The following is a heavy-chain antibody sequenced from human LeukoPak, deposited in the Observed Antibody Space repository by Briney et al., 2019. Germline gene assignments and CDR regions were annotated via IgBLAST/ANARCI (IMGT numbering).Heavy chain of an antibody. CDR1: GNYW. Sequence: GGSLRLSCAASGNYWMHWVRQAPGKGLVWVSHINSDGSWTSYADSVKGRFTISRDNSKNTLYLQMNSLRSDTAVYYCAKQLGYCSDGSCYFPYWGQGTLVTVSS. J-gene: IGHJ4*02. D-gene: IGHD2-15*01. CDR2: INSDGSWT. CDR3: AKQLGYCSDGSCYFPY. V-gene: IGHV3-74*01.